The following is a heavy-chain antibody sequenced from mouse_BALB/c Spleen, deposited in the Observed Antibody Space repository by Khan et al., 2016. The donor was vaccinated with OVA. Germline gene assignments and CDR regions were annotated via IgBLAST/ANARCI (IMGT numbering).Heavy chain of an antibody. V-gene: IGHV3-2*02. D-gene: IGHD2-13*01. J-gene: IGHJ4*01. CDR1: GYSITSDFA. Sequence: QLKESGPGLVKPSQSLSLTCTVTGYSITSDFAWNWIRQFPGNKLEWMGYTSSTGSTSYSPSLKSRISITRDTSKNQFFLHLSSVTTEDTATYYCARSLYYSDSYAMDYWGQGTSVTVSS. CDR3: ARSLYYSDSYAMDY. CDR2: TSSTGST.